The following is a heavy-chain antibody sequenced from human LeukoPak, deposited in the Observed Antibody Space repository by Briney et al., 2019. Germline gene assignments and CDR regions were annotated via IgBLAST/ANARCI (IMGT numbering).Heavy chain of an antibody. D-gene: IGHD5-18*01. V-gene: IGHV3-64D*06. CDR1: GFTFSSYA. J-gene: IGHJ4*02. Sequence: GGSLRLSCSASGFTFSSYAMHWVRQAPGKGLEYVSAISSNGGSTYYADSVKGRFTISRDNSKNTLYLQMSSLRAEDTAVYYCVKDRQRGYSYVFFDYGGRGTLVTVP. CDR2: ISSNGGST. CDR3: VKDRQRGYSYVFFDY.